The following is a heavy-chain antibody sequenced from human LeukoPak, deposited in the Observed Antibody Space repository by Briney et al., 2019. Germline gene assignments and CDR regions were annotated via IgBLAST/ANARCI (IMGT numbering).Heavy chain of an antibody. V-gene: IGHV3-74*01. J-gene: IGHJ6*02. CDR1: GFTFSSYW. CDR2: INSDGSST. D-gene: IGHD2-2*01. Sequence: PGGSLRLSCAASGFTFSSYWMHWVRQAPGKVLVWVSRINSDGSSTSYADSVKGRFTISRDNAKNTLYLQMNSLRAEDTAVYYCARVFVGYCSSTSCWGYYYGMDVWGQGTTVTVSS. CDR3: ARVFVGYCSSTSCWGYYYGMDV.